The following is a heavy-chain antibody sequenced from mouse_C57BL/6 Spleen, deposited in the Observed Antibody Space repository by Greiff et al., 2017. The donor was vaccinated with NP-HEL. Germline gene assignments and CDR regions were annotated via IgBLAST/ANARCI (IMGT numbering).Heavy chain of an antibody. V-gene: IGHV1-5*01. CDR1: GYTFTSYW. CDR3: TLYYGSSHWYFDV. D-gene: IGHD1-1*01. Sequence: VHVKQSGTVLARPGASVKMSCKTSGYTFTSYWMHWVKQRPGQGLEWIGAIYPGNSDTSYNQKFKGKAKLTAVTSASTAYMELSSLTNEDSAVYYCTLYYGSSHWYFDVWGTGTTVTVSS. CDR2: IYPGNSDT. J-gene: IGHJ1*03.